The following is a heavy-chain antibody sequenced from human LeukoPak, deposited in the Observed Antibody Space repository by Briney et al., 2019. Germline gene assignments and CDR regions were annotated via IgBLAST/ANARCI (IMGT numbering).Heavy chain of an antibody. Sequence: ASVKVSCKASGYTFTNYAMHWVRQAPGQRLEWMVWINVGNGNTKYSQEFQGRVTITRDTSASTAYMDLSRLRSEDMAYYCARGERRQLVGSSEKYFQHWGQGTLVTVSS. CDR2: INVGNGNT. J-gene: IGHJ1*01. V-gene: IGHV1-3*03. CDR1: GYTFTNYA. CDR3: ARGERRQLVGSSEKYFQH. D-gene: IGHD6-13*01.